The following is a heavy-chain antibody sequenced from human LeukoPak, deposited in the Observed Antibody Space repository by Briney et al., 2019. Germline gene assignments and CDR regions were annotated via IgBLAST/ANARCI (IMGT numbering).Heavy chain of an antibody. J-gene: IGHJ5*02. V-gene: IGHV4-34*01. D-gene: IGHD6-13*01. Sequence: PSETLSLTCAVYGGTFSGYSWTWIRQSPGKGLEWMGEIYHSGITNYNPYLKSRVTISVDTYTIQFSLRLTSMTAADTAVYYCVRWDFDLRAAGSFEPWGQGTLVTVSS. CDR2: IYHSGIT. CDR1: GGTFSGYS. CDR3: VRWDFDLRAAGSFEP.